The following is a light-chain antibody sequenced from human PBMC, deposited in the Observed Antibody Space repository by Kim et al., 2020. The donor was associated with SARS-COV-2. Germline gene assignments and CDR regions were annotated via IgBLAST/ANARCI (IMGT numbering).Light chain of an antibody. CDR1: RSVSSSY. CDR3: QQYGSSPPYS. CDR2: GAS. J-gene: IGKJ2*03. V-gene: IGKV3-20*01. Sequence: PGERSTLSCRASRSVSSSYLAWYQQKPGQAPRLLIYGASSRATGIPDRFSGSGSGTDFTLTISRLEPEDFAVYYCQQYGSSPPYSFGQGTKLEI.